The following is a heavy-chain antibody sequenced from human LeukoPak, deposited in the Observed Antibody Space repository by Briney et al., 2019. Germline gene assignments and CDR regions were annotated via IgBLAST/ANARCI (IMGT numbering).Heavy chain of an antibody. D-gene: IGHD3-10*01. Sequence: GGSLRLSCAASEFTFSSYGMHWVRQAPGKGLEWVAVISYDGSNKYYADSVKGRFTISRDNSKNTLYLQMNSLRAEDTAVYYCAKGGGCPDYWGQGTLVTVSS. CDR1: EFTFSSYG. CDR2: ISYDGSNK. V-gene: IGHV3-30*18. J-gene: IGHJ4*02. CDR3: AKGGGCPDY.